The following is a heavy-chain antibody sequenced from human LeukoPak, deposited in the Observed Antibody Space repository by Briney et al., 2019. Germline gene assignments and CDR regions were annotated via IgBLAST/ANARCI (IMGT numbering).Heavy chain of an antibody. D-gene: IGHD1-1*01. CDR2: IGARGDTS. V-gene: IGHV3-23*01. J-gene: IGHJ4*02. CDR1: GFTFSTYA. CDR3: RGRGTFDY. Sequence: PAGSLSGSCAASGFTFSTYAMTWVRQAPGKGLEWVSAIGARGDTSDYADSVKGRFTISRDNSKNTLYLQMNTLRVEDTAIYVKRGRGTFDYWGQGNLLSVSS.